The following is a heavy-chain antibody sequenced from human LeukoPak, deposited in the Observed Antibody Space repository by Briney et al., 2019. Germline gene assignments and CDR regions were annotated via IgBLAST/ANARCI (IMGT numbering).Heavy chain of an antibody. J-gene: IGHJ5*02. CDR2: IYHSGST. Sequence: LRLSCAASGFTFSSYAMSWIRQPPGKGLEWIGYIYHSGSTYYNPSLKSRVTISVDRSKNQFSLKLSSVTAADTAVYYCARALGIGDWFDPWGQGTLVTVSS. V-gene: IGHV4-30-2*01. CDR1: GFTFSSYA. D-gene: IGHD7-27*01. CDR3: ARALGIGDWFDP.